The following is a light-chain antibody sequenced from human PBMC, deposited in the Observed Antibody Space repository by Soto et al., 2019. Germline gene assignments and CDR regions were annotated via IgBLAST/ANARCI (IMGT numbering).Light chain of an antibody. V-gene: IGKV1-27*01. CDR3: QKYNSAPPL. Sequence: DIQMTQSPSSLSASVGDRVTITYRASQGISNYLAWYQQKPGKVPKLLIYGASTLQSGVPSRFSGSGSGTDFTLTISGLQPEDVATYYCQKYNSAPPLFGGGTRVEIK. CDR1: QGISNY. J-gene: IGKJ4*01. CDR2: GAS.